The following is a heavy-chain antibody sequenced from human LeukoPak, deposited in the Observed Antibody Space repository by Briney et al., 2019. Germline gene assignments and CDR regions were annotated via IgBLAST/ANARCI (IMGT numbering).Heavy chain of an antibody. J-gene: IGHJ4*02. CDR2: ISGGGETT. D-gene: IGHD6-19*01. CDR3: AKPYKSGWYQCFDY. V-gene: IGHV3-23*01. Sequence: GGSLRLSCAASGFSFSRHWMHWVRQAPGKGLEWVSSISGGGETTYYADSAKGRFTISRDNSQNTLYLQMNSLRAEDTAVYYCAKPYKSGWYQCFDYWGQGTRVTVSS. CDR1: GFSFSRHW.